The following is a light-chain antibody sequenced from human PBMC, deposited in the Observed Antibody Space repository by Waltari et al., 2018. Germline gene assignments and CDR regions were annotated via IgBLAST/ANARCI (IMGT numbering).Light chain of an antibody. CDR3: ASYTSSRAYV. V-gene: IGLV2-14*03. Sequence: QSALTQTASVSGSPGQSITISCTGTSTDIGGHDYVSWYQQHPGEVPKVMIYDVNKRPSGVPTRFSGSKSGNTASLTISGLQADDEADYYCASYTSSRAYVFGTGTKVTVL. CDR2: DVN. J-gene: IGLJ1*01. CDR1: STDIGGHDY.